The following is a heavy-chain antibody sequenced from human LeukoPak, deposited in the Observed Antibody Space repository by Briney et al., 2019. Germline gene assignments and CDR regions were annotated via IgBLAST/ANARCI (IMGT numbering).Heavy chain of an antibody. V-gene: IGHV3-23*01. CDR2: MSATGGSM. CDR1: GFTFSTYA. CDR3: AREVAV. Sequence: GGSLRLSCVGSGFTFSTYAMTWVRQVPGKGLEWVSSMSATGGSMYYPRSVKGRFTISRDNSKNTLFLQMDNLRVDDTAVYYCAREVAVWGQGTLVTVSS. J-gene: IGHJ4*02. D-gene: IGHD5-12*01.